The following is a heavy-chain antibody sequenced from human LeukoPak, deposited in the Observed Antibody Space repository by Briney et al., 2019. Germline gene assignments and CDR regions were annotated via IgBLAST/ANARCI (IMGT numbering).Heavy chain of an antibody. D-gene: IGHD6-6*01. CDR2: TYYRSKWYN. V-gene: IGHV6-1*01. CDR1: GDSVSSNSAA. J-gene: IGHJ3*01. Sequence: SQTLSLTCAIFGDSVSSNSAAWDWIRQSPSRGLEWLGRTYYRSKWYNDYAVSVKSRITINPDTSKNQFSLQLNSVTPEDTAVYYCARAPYSSSPGAFDVWGQGTMVTVSS. CDR3: ARAPYSSSPGAFDV.